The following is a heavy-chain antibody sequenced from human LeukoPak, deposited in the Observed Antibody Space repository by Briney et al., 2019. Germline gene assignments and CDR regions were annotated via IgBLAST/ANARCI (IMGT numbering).Heavy chain of an antibody. CDR1: GGSISSYY. J-gene: IGHJ4*02. CDR2: IYYSGST. CDR3: ARDLGGPFDY. V-gene: IGHV4-59*01. D-gene: IGHD3-10*01. Sequence: SETLSLTCTVSGGSISSYYWSWIRQPPGKGLEWIGYIYYSGSTNYNPSLKSRVTISVDTSKNQFSLKLSSVTAADTAVYYCARDLGGPFDYWGQGTQVTVSS.